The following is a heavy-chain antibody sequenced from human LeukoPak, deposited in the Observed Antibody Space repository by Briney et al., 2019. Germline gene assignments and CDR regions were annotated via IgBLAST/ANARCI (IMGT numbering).Heavy chain of an antibody. CDR2: IQPDGSYK. CDR1: GFTFSSSW. D-gene: IGHD2-21*01. Sequence: GGSLRLSCTPPGFTFSSSWMTSVCQAPGKGLEWVANIQPDGSYKQYLESVKGRFTISRDNAKNSLCLQMNSLRAEDTAVYYCARSHSYAFDSWGQGTLVTVSS. V-gene: IGHV3-7*04. CDR3: ARSHSYAFDS. J-gene: IGHJ4*02.